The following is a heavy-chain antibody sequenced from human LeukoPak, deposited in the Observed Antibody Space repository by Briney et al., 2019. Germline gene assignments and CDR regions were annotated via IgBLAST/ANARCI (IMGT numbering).Heavy chain of an antibody. Sequence: PSETLSLTCTVSGDSISSSSYYWVWLRQPPGKGLEWIATIHYTGSTYYNPSLKSRVTISVDASKNHFSLKLSSVTAADTAVYYCARDRSLGIIDYWGQGTLVTASS. D-gene: IGHD3-16*01. V-gene: IGHV4-39*07. J-gene: IGHJ4*02. CDR3: ARDRSLGIIDY. CDR2: IHYTGST. CDR1: GDSISSSSYY.